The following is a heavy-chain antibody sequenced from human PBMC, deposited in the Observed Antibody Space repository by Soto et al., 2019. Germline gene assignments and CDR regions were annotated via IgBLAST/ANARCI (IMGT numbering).Heavy chain of an antibody. J-gene: IGHJ4*02. D-gene: IGHD3-3*01. CDR1: GGSFSGYY. CDR2: INHSGSN. V-gene: IGHV4-34*01. CDR3: ARGDLLYDFWGWYYFDY. Sequence: QVQLQQWGAGLLKPSETLSLTCAVYGGSFSGYYWSWIRQPPGKGLEWIGEINHSGSNNYNPSLKSRVTISVATSKNQFSLKLSSVTAADTSVYYCARGDLLYDFWGWYYFDYWGQGTLVTVSS.